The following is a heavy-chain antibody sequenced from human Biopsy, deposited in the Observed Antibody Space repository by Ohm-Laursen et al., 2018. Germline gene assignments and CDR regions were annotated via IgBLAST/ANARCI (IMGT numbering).Heavy chain of an antibody. J-gene: IGHJ5*02. D-gene: IGHD5/OR15-5a*01. CDR2: INPDTGET. CDR3: AKPSGGVSTIGFDP. V-gene: IGHV1-2*02. CDR1: GYNFRGYH. Sequence: SVKVSCKASGYNFRGYHLHWVRLAPGQGLEWMGWINPDTGETRYAPKFQGRLALTRDVSVNTGYLELSSLGSDDTAIYFCAKPSGGVSTIGFDPWGQGTQIIVSS.